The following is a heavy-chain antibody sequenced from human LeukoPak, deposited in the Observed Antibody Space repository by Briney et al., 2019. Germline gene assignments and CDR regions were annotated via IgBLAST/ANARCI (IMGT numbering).Heavy chain of an antibody. CDR2: SNPSGGGA. CDR1: GFTFSSYY. V-gene: IGHV1-46*01. D-gene: IGHD3-3*01. J-gene: IGHJ4*02. CDR3: ARGLGSDGYYRY. Sequence: GASVTVSCKASGFTFSSYYIHWVRQAPGQGLEWVGISNPSGGGATSAPEFQGRLTVTRDTSTSTVYMELGSLRSEDTAVYYCARGLGSDGYYRYWGQGTLVTVSS.